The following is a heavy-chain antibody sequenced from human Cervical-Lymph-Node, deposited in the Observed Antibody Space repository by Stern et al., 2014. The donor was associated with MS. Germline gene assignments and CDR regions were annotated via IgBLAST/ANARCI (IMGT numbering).Heavy chain of an antibody. CDR2: ISSSSSYI. CDR3: ARYQYYYDTSGFDY. Sequence: QLVQSGGGLVKPGGSLRLSCAASGFTFSSYSMNWVRQAPGKGLEWDSSISSSSSYIYYADSVKGRFTISRDNAKNSLYLQMNSLRAEDTAVYYCARYQYYYDTSGFDYWGQGTLVTVSS. D-gene: IGHD3-22*01. CDR1: GFTFSSYS. V-gene: IGHV3-21*01. J-gene: IGHJ4*02.